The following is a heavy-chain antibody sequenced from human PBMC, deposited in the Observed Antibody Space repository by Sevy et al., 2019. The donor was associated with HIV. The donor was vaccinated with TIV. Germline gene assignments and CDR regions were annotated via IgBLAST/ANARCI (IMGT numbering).Heavy chain of an antibody. Sequence: GGSLRLSCAASGFTVSSNYMSWVRQAPGKGLEWVAVIYSGGSTYYEDPVKGRFTNSRDNSKNTLYLKMNSLRAEDTAGYYCARDRTDILTSYYYYYYYMDVWGKGTTVTVSS. D-gene: IGHD3-9*01. CDR1: GFTVSSNY. CDR3: ARDRTDILTSYYYYYYYMDV. CDR2: IYSGGST. J-gene: IGHJ6*03. V-gene: IGHV3-53*01.